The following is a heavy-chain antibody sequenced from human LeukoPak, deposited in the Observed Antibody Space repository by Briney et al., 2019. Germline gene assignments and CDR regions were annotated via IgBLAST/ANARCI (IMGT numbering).Heavy chain of an antibody. J-gene: IGHJ4*02. D-gene: IGHD2-15*01. CDR1: GFTFSSYG. CDR3: GKLSWGLGYCSGGSCYAKDY. V-gene: IGHV3-30*18. CDR2: ISYDGSNK. Sequence: GGSLRLSCAASGFTFSSYGMHWVRQAPGKGLEWVAVISYDGSNKYYADSVKGRFTISRDNSKNTLYLQMNSLRAEDTAVYYCGKLSWGLGYCSGGSCYAKDYWGQGTLVTVSS.